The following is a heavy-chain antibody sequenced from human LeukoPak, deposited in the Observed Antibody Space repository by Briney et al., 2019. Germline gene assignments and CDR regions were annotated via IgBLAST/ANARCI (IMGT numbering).Heavy chain of an antibody. CDR1: GFTFTSHW. J-gene: IGHJ4*02. Sequence: GGSLRLSCAASGFTFTSHWMNWVRQAPGKGLEWVANIKQDGSEKYYVDSVKGRFSISRDNAKNSLYLQMNSLRAEDTAVYYCASGSGWVQIYWGQGILVTVSS. D-gene: IGHD5-24*01. CDR3: ASGSGWVQIY. V-gene: IGHV3-7*01. CDR2: IKQDGSEK.